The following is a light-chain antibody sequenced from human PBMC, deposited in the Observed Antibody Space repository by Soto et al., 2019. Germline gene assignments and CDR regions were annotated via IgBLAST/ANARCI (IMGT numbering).Light chain of an antibody. CDR2: GAS. J-gene: IGKJ4*01. V-gene: IGKV3-15*01. CDR1: QSVSSD. Sequence: EIELTQSRVTLSVSPGERATLSCRASQSVSSDLAWFQQKPGQAPRLLIYGASTRATGIPARFSGSGSGTEFTLTLSSLQSEDFAIYYCQQYNNWPLTFGGGTKVEIK. CDR3: QQYNNWPLT.